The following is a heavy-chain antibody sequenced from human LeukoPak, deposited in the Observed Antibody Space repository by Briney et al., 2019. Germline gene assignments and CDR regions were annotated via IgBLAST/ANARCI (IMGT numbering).Heavy chain of an antibody. Sequence: ASVKVSCKASGYTFIGYYMHWVRQAPGQGLEWMGWINPDSGGTNYAQNFQGRVTMTRDTSISTTFMELSRLRSDDTAVYYCARTTESHSWRTRYYSYYMDVWGKGTTVTVSS. J-gene: IGHJ6*03. CDR2: INPDSGGT. CDR1: GYTFIGYY. V-gene: IGHV1-2*02. D-gene: IGHD6-13*01. CDR3: ARTTESHSWRTRYYSYYMDV.